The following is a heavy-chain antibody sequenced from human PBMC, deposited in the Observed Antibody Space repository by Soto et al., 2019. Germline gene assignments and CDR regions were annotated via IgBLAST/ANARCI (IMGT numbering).Heavy chain of an antibody. CDR1: GGSLRNYY. D-gene: IGHD2-21*01. V-gene: IGHV4-59*01. J-gene: IGHJ3*02. CDR3: ARRVYSYALDI. Sequence: SETLSLTCTVSGGSLRNYYWSWIRQPPGKGLEWIGYIYNSGSTNYNPSLKSRVTISVDTSKSQFSLKLSSVTAADTAVYYCARRVYSYALDIWGQGTMVTVSS. CDR2: IYNSGST.